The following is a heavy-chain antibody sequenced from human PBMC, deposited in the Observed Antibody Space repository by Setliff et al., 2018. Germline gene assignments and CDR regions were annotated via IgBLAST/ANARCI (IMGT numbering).Heavy chain of an antibody. CDR3: AASYSSSPRGAFDV. CDR1: GFDFTNYW. Sequence: GESLKISCKTSGFDFTNYWIGWVRQKPGKGLEWMGIISPGDSDTRDSPSFQGQVTISADKSTNTAYVRWRTLTASDTAMYYCAASYSSSPRGAFDVWGQGTMVTVSS. J-gene: IGHJ3*01. CDR2: ISPGDSDT. V-gene: IGHV5-51*01. D-gene: IGHD3-22*01.